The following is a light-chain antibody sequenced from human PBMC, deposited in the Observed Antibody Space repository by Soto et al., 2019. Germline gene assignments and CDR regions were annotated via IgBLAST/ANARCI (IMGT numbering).Light chain of an antibody. V-gene: IGKV3-20*01. CDR2: GAF. CDR1: QSVSSSY. CDR3: QQYNSYRWT. J-gene: IGKJ1*01. Sequence: DIVLTQSPGTLSLSPGERATLSCRASQSVSSSYLAWYQQKPGQAPRLLIYGAFNRATGIPARFSGSGSGTEFTLTISSLQPDDFATYYCQQYNSYRWTFGLGTKVDI.